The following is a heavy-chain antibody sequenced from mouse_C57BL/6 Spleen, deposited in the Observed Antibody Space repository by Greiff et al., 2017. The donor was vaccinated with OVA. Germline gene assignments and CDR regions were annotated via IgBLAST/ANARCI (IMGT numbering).Heavy chain of an antibody. CDR2: INYDGSST. J-gene: IGHJ4*01. Sequence: EVQLVESEGGLVQPGSSMKLSCTASGFTFSDYYMAWVRQVPEKGLEWVANINYDGSSTYYLDSLKSRFIISRDNAKNILYLQMSSLKSEDTATYYCARDRTGTEDAMDYWGQGTSVTVSS. V-gene: IGHV5-16*01. CDR1: GFTFSDYY. D-gene: IGHD4-1*01. CDR3: ARDRTGTEDAMDY.